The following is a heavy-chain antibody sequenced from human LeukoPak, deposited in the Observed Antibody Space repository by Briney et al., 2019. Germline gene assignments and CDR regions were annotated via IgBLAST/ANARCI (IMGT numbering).Heavy chain of an antibody. CDR1: GGSISTYY. CDR2: ISASGGT. CDR3: ARSPHNSAWYEKWFDP. V-gene: IGHV4-4*08. Sequence: SETLSLTCTVSGGSISTYYWSWIRQSPGKGLEWIADISASGGTNYNPSLESRVTVSIDSSKNQFSLKLSSVTAADTAVFYCARSPHNSAWYEKWFDPWGQGNLVTVSS. D-gene: IGHD6-19*01. J-gene: IGHJ5*02.